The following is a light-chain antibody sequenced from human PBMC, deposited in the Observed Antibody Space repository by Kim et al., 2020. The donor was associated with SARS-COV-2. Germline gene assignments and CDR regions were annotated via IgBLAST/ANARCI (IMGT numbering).Light chain of an antibody. CDR3: QHYGTSPWT. V-gene: IGKV3-20*01. CDR2: GAS. J-gene: IGKJ1*01. Sequence: SPGERVTLSSRASQSISRSYLAWYQQKPGQAPRLLIYGASSRASGFPDRFSGSGSGTDFTLTIARLEPEDYAVYYCQHYGTSPWTFGQGTKVDIK. CDR1: QSISRSY.